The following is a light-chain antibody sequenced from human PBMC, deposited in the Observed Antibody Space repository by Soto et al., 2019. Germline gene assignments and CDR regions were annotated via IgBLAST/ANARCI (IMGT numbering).Light chain of an antibody. V-gene: IGLV2-23*01. Sequence: QSALTQPASVSGSPGQSITISCTGTSSDVGSYNLVSWYQQHPGNAPKLMIYEGSKRPSGVSNRFFGSKSGNTASLTISGLHAEDEADYYCCAFARGSTLVFGGGTKVTVL. CDR3: CAFARGSTLV. J-gene: IGLJ3*02. CDR2: EGS. CDR1: SSDVGSYNL.